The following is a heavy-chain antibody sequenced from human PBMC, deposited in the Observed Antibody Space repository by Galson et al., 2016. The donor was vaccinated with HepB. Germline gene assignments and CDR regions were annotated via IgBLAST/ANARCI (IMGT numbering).Heavy chain of an antibody. V-gene: IGHV1-18*01. D-gene: IGHD5-18*01. J-gene: IGHJ4*02. CDR2: INTYNGKT. CDR3: ARGGYGDYVDY. CDR1: GYTLITFG. Sequence: CKASGYTLITFGITWVRQAPGQGLEWLGSINTYNGKTKYAQKIQGRGTMTADTSTSSAYMELRSLKSDDTAVYYCARGGYGDYVDYWGQGTLVTVSS.